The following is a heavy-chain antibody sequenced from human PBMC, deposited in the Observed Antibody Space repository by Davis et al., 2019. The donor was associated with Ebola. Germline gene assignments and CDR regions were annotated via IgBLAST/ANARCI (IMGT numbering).Heavy chain of an antibody. CDR1: GGSISRYY. CDR2: IYSSGST. CDR3: ARSSWEYYYGSGNYYYFDY. Sequence: MPGGFLRLSCTVSGGSISRYYWSWIRQPPGKGLEWIGYIYSSGSTSYSPSLKSRVTISTDTSKNQFSRKLTSVTAADTAVYYCARSSWEYYYGSGNYYYFDYWGQGTLVTVSS. J-gene: IGHJ4*02. D-gene: IGHD3-10*01. V-gene: IGHV4-59*01.